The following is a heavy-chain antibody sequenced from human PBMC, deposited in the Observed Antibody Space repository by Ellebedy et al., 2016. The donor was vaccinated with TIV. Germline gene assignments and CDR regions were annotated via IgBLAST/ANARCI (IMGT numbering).Heavy chain of an antibody. CDR3: AGDRAPDGRNWFFDL. J-gene: IGHJ2*01. CDR1: GGTFSTYA. V-gene: IGHV1-69*06. Sequence: AASVKVSCKAFGGTFSTYAISWVRQAPGQGLDWMGGTIPIFGTTNYAQKFQGRVTITADRSTNTAYLELSGLRSEDTAVYYCAGDRAPDGRNWFFDLWGRGTLVTVSS. CDR2: TIPIFGTT. D-gene: IGHD5-24*01.